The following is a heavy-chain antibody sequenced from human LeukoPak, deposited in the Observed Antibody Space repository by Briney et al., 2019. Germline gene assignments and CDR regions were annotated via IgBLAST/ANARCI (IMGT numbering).Heavy chain of an antibody. CDR1: GGSISSGGYY. CDR2: IYHSGST. D-gene: IGHD2-15*01. Sequence: PSQTLSLTCTVSGGSISSGGYYGSWIRQPPGKGLEWLGYIYHSGSTYYNPSLKSRVTISVDRSKNQFSLKLSSVTAADTAVYYCARVRPPRGALDYWGQGTLVTVSS. CDR3: ARVRPPRGALDY. V-gene: IGHV4-30-2*01. J-gene: IGHJ4*02.